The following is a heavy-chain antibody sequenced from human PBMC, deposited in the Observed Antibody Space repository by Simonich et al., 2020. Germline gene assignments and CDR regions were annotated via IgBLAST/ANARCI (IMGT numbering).Heavy chain of an antibody. D-gene: IGHD5-12*01. Sequence: QVQLVQSGAEVKKPGASVKVSCKASGYTVTSYARNWVRQAPGQGLEWMGWSNTNPGNPTYAQGFTGRFVFSLDTPVSTAYLQISSLKAEDTAVYYCARGVATIDYWGQGTLVTVSS. CDR1: GYTVTSYA. CDR3: ARGVATIDY. V-gene: IGHV7-4-1*02. J-gene: IGHJ4*02. CDR2: SNTNPGNP.